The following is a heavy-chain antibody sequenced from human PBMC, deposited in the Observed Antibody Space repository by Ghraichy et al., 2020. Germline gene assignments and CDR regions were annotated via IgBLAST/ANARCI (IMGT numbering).Heavy chain of an antibody. CDR3: AKGSSTSATYFYSMDV. CDR2: ISWHSGAI. V-gene: IGHV3-9*01. D-gene: IGHD6-6*01. J-gene: IGHJ6*02. Sequence: LSFTCAASGFTFDDYAMYWVRQAPGKGLEWVAGISWHSGAIGYADSVKGRFTISRDNAKNSLFLQMDSLRTEDTALYYCAKGSSTSATYFYSMDVWGQGTAVTVSS. CDR1: GFTFDDYA.